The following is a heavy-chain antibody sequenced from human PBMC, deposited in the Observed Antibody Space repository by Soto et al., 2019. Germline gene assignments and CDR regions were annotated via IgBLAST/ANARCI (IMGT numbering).Heavy chain of an antibody. Sequence: SETLSLTCTVSGGSISSGGYYWSWIRQHPGKGLEWIGYIYYSGSTYYNPSLKSRVTISVDTSKNQFSLKLSSVTAADTAVYYCARDSRVTTYYYYYGMDVWGQGTTVTVSS. CDR2: IYYSGST. CDR3: ARDSRVTTYYYYYGMDV. J-gene: IGHJ6*02. CDR1: GGSISSGGYY. V-gene: IGHV4-31*03. D-gene: IGHD4-17*01.